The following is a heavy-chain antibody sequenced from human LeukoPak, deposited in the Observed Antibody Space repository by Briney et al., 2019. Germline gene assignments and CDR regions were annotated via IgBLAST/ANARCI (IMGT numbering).Heavy chain of an antibody. Sequence: SETLSLTCTVSGGSVSSADYYWSWIRHPPGKALEWIGYIYHTGSNNYKYSLKSRVTISVDTSKNQFSLKLSSVTAADTAVYYCARVVSDYYGSGKSTTYYFDYWGQGTLVTVSS. CDR1: GGSVSSADYY. J-gene: IGHJ4*02. CDR2: IYHTGSN. V-gene: IGHV4-61*08. D-gene: IGHD3-10*01. CDR3: ARVVSDYYGSGKSTTYYFDY.